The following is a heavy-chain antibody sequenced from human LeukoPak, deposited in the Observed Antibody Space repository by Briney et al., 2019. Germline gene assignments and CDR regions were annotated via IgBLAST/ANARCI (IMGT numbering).Heavy chain of an antibody. D-gene: IGHD1-26*01. CDR2: ISWNSGSI. Sequence: GGSLRPSCAASGFTFDDYAMHWVRQAPGKGLEWVSGISWNSGSIGYADSVKGRFTISRDNAKNSLYLQMNSLRAEDTALYYCAKGTRRELPLPVDYWGQGTLVTVSS. J-gene: IGHJ4*02. CDR3: AKGTRRELPLPVDY. CDR1: GFTFDDYA. V-gene: IGHV3-9*01.